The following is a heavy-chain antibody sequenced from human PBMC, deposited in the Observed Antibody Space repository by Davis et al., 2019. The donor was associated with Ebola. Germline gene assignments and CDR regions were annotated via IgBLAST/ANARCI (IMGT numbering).Heavy chain of an antibody. CDR3: ARLVPNWFDP. Sequence: GESLKISCAASGFTFSSYAMSWVRQAPGKGLEWVSAISGSGGSTYYADSVKGRFTISRDNSKNTLYLQMNSLRAEDTAVYYCARLVPNWFDPWGQGTLVTVSS. V-gene: IGHV3-23*01. CDR1: GFTFSSYA. CDR2: ISGSGGST. J-gene: IGHJ5*02. D-gene: IGHD4-11*01.